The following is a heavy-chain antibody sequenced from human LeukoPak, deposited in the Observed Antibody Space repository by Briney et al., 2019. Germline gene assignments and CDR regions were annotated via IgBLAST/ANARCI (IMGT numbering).Heavy chain of an antibody. CDR1: GYTFTGYY. D-gene: IGHD6-19*01. V-gene: IGHV1-2*02. J-gene: IGHJ4*02. CDR3: ARAEQWLVPHFDY. Sequence: ASVTVSCKASGYTFTGYYMHWVRQAPGQGLEWMGWINPNSGGTNYAQKFQGRVTMTRDMSISTAYMELSRLRSDDTAVYYCARAEQWLVPHFDYWGQGTLVTVSS. CDR2: INPNSGGT.